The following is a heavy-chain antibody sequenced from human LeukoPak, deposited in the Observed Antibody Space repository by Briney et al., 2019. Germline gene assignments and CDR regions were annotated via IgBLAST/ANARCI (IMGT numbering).Heavy chain of an antibody. D-gene: IGHD3-10*01. Sequence: PSETLSLTCTVSGVSISSYYWSWIRQPPGKGLEWIGYISNSGSTNYNPSLKSRVTISVDTSKNQFSLKLSSVTAADTAVYYCASDPSHTMVRGMSYYYMDVWGKGTTVTISS. CDR2: ISNSGST. V-gene: IGHV4-59*12. J-gene: IGHJ6*03. CDR1: GVSISSYY. CDR3: ASDPSHTMVRGMSYYYMDV.